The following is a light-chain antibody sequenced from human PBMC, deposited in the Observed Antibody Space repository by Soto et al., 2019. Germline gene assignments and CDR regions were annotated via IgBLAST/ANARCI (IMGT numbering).Light chain of an antibody. V-gene: IGKV1-33*01. CDR2: GAS. CDR1: QDIRTS. J-gene: IGKJ3*01. Sequence: DIQMTQSPSSLSASVGARVSITCQASQDIRTSLSWFQQKPGRAPKLLIYGASNLETGGPSRFRGIGSGTDFTFTISSLQPEDIATYYCQQYDNLPPFTFGPGTKVDIK. CDR3: QQYDNLPPFT.